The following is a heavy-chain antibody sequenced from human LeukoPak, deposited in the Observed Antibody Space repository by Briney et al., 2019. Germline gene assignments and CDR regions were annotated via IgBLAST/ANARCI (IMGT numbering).Heavy chain of an antibody. CDR3: ARRKAYYYGSGSYSGYYYYYYMDV. V-gene: IGHV4-34*01. CDR1: GGSFSGYY. J-gene: IGHJ6*03. Sequence: SEALFLTCAVYGGSFSGYYWSWIRQPPGKGLEWIGEINHSGSTNYNPSLKSRVTISVDTSKNQFSLKLSSVTAADTAVYYCARRKAYYYGSGSYSGYYYYYYMDVWGKGTTVTVSS. D-gene: IGHD3-10*01. CDR2: INHSGST.